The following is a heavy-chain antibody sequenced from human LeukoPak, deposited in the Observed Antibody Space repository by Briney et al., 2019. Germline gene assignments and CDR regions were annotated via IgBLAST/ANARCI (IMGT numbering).Heavy chain of an antibody. CDR2: IYYSGST. V-gene: IGHV4-59*08. J-gene: IGHJ4*02. CDR1: GGSISSYC. Sequence: SETLSLTCTVSGGSISSYCWSWIRQPPGKGLEWIGYIYYSGSTNYNPSLKSRVTISVDTSKNQFSLKLSSVTAADTAVYYCATLAVAGPEYYFDYWGQGTLVTVSS. D-gene: IGHD6-19*01. CDR3: ATLAVAGPEYYFDY.